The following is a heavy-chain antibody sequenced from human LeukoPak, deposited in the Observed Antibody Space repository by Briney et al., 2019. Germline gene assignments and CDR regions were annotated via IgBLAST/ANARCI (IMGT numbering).Heavy chain of an antibody. CDR2: ISGSGGST. CDR3: AKDGRIAVAGTWGY. J-gene: IGHJ4*02. CDR1: GFTFSSYA. D-gene: IGHD6-19*01. Sequence: GGSLRLSCAASGFTFSSYAMSWVRQAPGKGLEWVSAISGSGGSTYYADSVKGRFTISRDNSKNTLYLQMNSLRAEDTAVYYCAKDGRIAVAGTWGYWGQGTLVTVSS. V-gene: IGHV3-23*01.